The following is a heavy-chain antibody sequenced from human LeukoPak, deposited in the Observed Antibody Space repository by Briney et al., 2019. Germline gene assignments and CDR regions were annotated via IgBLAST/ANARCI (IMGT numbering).Heavy chain of an antibody. CDR3: ARGESYYYYTDV. Sequence: SETLSLTCTVSGGSISSYYWSWIRQPPGKGLEWIGYIYYSGSTNYNPSLKSRVTISVDTSKNQFSLKLSSVTAADTAVYYCARGESYYYYTDVWGKGTTVTVSS. J-gene: IGHJ6*03. CDR2: IYYSGST. D-gene: IGHD3-10*01. CDR1: GGSISSYY. V-gene: IGHV4-59*08.